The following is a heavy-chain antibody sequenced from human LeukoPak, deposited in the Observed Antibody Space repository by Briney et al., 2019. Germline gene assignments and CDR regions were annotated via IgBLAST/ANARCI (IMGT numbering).Heavy chain of an antibody. CDR1: GFTFSTYG. CDR3: ARYCSGGTCYVGLI. Sequence: PGGSLRLSCAASGFTFSTYGTHWVRQAPGKGLEWVAVIRSDGSSEYYADSVKGRFIISRDNSKNTLYLQMNSLRAEDTAVYYCARYCSGGTCYVGLIWGQGTLVTVSS. J-gene: IGHJ4*02. CDR2: IRSDGSSE. V-gene: IGHV3-33*01. D-gene: IGHD2-15*01.